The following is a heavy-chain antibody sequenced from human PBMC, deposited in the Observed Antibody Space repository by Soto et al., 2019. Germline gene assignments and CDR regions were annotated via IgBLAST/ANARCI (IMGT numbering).Heavy chain of an antibody. CDR2: ITSDGSET. J-gene: IGHJ4*02. D-gene: IGHD2-15*01. Sequence: PVGSLRLSFPTPGFPFTISWMRWVRQVPGKALEWISRITSDGSETIYADSAKGRFTISRDNAESTVYLQMNSLRAEDTGVYYCAKDSFDCIDLWAQGT. CDR1: GFPFTISW. V-gene: IGHV3-74*01. CDR3: AKDSFDCIDL.